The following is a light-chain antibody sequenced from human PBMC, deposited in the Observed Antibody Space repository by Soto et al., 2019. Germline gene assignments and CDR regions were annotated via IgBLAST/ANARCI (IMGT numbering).Light chain of an antibody. J-gene: IGKJ4*01. CDR2: AAS. Sequence: DIQMTQSPSVMSASVGDTVTITCRASQAINNYVAWFQQKPGKVPKSLIYAASKLQGGVPSRFSGSGSGTEFTLTISSLQPEDFATYYCLQHNSYPVSFVGGTKVEIK. CDR1: QAINNY. V-gene: IGKV1-17*03. CDR3: LQHNSYPVS.